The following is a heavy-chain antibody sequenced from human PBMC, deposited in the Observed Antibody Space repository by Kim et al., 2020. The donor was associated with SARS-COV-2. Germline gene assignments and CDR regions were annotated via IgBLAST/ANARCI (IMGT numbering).Heavy chain of an antibody. V-gene: IGHV4-39*01. Sequence: YNPSLKSRVAISVDTSKNQFSLKLSSVTAADTAVYYCARRQWLSTDFDYWGQGTLVTVSS. D-gene: IGHD6-19*01. J-gene: IGHJ4*02. CDR3: ARRQWLSTDFDY.